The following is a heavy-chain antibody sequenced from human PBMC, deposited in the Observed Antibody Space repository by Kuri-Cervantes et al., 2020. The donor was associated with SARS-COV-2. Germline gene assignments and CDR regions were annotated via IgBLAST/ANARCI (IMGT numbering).Heavy chain of an antibody. Sequence: SVKVTCKASGGTFSSYAISWVRQAPGQGLEWMGGNIPIFGTANYAKKFQGRVTVTTDESTSTAYMELRSLRSDDTAVYYCASDLGFAPIDYWGQGTLVTVSS. V-gene: IGHV1-69*05. D-gene: IGHD3-16*01. CDR2: NIPIFGTA. CDR1: GGTFSSYA. CDR3: ASDLGFAPIDY. J-gene: IGHJ4*02.